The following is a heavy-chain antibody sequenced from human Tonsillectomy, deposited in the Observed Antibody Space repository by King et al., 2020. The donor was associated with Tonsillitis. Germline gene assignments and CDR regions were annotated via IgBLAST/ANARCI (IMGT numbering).Heavy chain of an antibody. D-gene: IGHD2-15*01. J-gene: IGHJ4*02. CDR1: GYTLTELS. Sequence: QLVQSGAEVKKPGASVKVSCKVSGYTLTELSMHWVRQAPGKGLEWMGGFDPEDGETIYAQKFQGRVTMTEDTSTDTAYMELSSLRSEDTAVYYCATDFGNQSGVVVVATPLSDWGQGTLVTVSS. V-gene: IGHV1-24*01. CDR3: ATDFGNQSGVVVVATPLSD. CDR2: FDPEDGET.